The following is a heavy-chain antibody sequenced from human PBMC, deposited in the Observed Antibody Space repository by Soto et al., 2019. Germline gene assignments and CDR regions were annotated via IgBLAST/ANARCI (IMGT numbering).Heavy chain of an antibody. CDR1: GASISSYY. Sequence: QVQLQESGPGLVKPSETLSLTCTVSGASISSYYWSWIRQPPGKGLEWIGYVYYSGSTNYNPTLKSRFTTSVDTSKNQFSLKLSSVTAADTAMYYCARDTTPSLWGQGTLVTVSS. J-gene: IGHJ4*02. D-gene: IGHD1-1*01. CDR3: ARDTTPSL. V-gene: IGHV4-59*01. CDR2: VYYSGST.